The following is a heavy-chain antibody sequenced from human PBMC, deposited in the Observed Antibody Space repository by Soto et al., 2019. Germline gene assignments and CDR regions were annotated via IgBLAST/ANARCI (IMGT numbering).Heavy chain of an antibody. D-gene: IGHD3-10*01. CDR3: TRDQPITP. CDR1: GFTFGDYA. Sequence: PGGSLRLSCTASGFTFGDYAMSWVRQAPGKGLEWVGFIRSKAYGGTTEYAASVKGRFTISRDDPKSIAYLQMNSLKTEDTAVYYCTRDQPITPWGQGTMVTVSS. CDR2: IRSKAYGGTT. J-gene: IGHJ3*01. V-gene: IGHV3-49*04.